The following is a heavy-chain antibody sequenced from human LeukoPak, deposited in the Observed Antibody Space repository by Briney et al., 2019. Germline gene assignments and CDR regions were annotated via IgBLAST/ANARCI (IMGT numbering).Heavy chain of an antibody. CDR3: ARHGDDFWSGSLGANWFDP. D-gene: IGHD3-3*01. J-gene: IGHJ5*02. CDR1: GYSFTSYW. V-gene: IGHV5-51*01. Sequence: GESLKISCKGSGYSFTSYWIGWVRQLPGKGLEWMGIIYPGDSDTRYSPSFQGQVTISADKSISTAYLQWSSLKASDTAMYYCARHGDDFWSGSLGANWFDPWGQGTLVTVSS. CDR2: IYPGDSDT.